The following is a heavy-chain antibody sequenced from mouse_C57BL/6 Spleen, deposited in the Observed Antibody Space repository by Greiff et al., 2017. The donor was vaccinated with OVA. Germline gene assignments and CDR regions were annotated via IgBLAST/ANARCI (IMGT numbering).Heavy chain of an antibody. D-gene: IGHD1-1*01. J-gene: IGHJ3*01. CDR2: ISSGGDYI. CDR1: GFTFSSYA. Sequence: DVMLVESGEGLVKPGGSLKLSCAASGFTFSSYAMSWVRQTPEKRLEWVAYISSGGDYIYYADTVKGRFTISRDNARNTLYLQMSSLKSEDTAMYYCTRANYYGSSYGFAYWGQGTLVTVSA. CDR3: TRANYYGSSYGFAY. V-gene: IGHV5-9-1*02.